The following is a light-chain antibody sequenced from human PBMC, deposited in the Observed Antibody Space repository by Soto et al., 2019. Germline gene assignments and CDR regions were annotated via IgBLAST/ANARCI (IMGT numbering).Light chain of an antibody. CDR1: SADIGAFNY. CDR2: DVS. CDR3: SSYSTSSALV. Sequence: QSALTQPASVSGSPGQSITISCAGTSADIGAFNYVSWYQQYPGKAPKLLIYDVSNRPSGVSTRFCASKSANTASLTISGLQADDEADYYCSSYSTSSALVFGGGTKLTVL. J-gene: IGLJ2*01. V-gene: IGLV2-14*01.